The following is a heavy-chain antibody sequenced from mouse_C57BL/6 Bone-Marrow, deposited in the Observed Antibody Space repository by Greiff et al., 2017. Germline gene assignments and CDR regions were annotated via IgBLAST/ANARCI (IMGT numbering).Heavy chain of an antibody. CDR1: GYTFTSYW. D-gene: IGHD2-2*01. Sequence: VQLQQPGAALVQPGASVKLSCKASGYTFTSYWMNWVKQRPGQGLEWIGMIHPNSGSTNSNEKFKSNATLTVDKSSSTAYMQLISLTSEDSAVYYCARVGYLYYVDNWGQGTTLAVSS. CDR2: IHPNSGST. CDR3: ARVGYLYYVDN. J-gene: IGHJ2*01. V-gene: IGHV1-64*01.